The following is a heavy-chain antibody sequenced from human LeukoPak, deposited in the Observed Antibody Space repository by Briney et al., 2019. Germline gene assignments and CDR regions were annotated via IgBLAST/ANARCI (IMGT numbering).Heavy chain of an antibody. D-gene: IGHD4-17*01. CDR3: AKDLNYGELVDS. CDR1: GYTFTSYD. CDR2: MNPNSGIT. J-gene: IGHJ4*02. Sequence: ASVKVSCKASGYTFTSYDINWVRQATGQGLEWMGWMNPNSGITGYAQKFQGRVTITSNTSISTAYMELSSLTSEDTAVYYCAKDLNYGELVDSWGKGTLVTVSS. V-gene: IGHV1-8*03.